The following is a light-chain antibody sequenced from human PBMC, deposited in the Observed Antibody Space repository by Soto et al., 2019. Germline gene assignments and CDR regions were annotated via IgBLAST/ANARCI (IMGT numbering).Light chain of an antibody. CDR3: YLSRSSSTTFYV. CDR2: GVS. CDR1: SSDIGGSEY. V-gene: IGLV2-14*03. Sequence: QSALTQPASVSGSPGQSITISCAGTSSDIGGSEYVAWYQQHPGKAPKLMIYGVSNRPSGVSNRFSGSKSGNTASLTISGLQAEDEADDFCYLSRSSSTTFYVFGTGTKLTVL. J-gene: IGLJ1*01.